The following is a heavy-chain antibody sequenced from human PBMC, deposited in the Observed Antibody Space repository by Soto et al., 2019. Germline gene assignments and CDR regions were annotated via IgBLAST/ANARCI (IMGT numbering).Heavy chain of an antibody. J-gene: IGHJ4*02. CDR2: INIHKGNA. CDR1: GYTFTSFG. Sequence: ASVKVSCKASGYTFTSFGISWVRQAPGQGLEWMGWINIHKGNANYAQKVQGRVTMTTDTSTSTAYMELRSLRSDDTAVYYCARGEDDGYNPRPFDYWGQGTLVTVSS. V-gene: IGHV1-18*01. D-gene: IGHD5-12*01. CDR3: ARGEDDGYNPRPFDY.